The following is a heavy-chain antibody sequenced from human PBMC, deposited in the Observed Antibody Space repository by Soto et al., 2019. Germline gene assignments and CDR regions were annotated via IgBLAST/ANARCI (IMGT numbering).Heavy chain of an antibody. CDR2: FDPEDGET. V-gene: IGHV1-24*01. J-gene: IGHJ6*02. CDR1: GYTLTELS. D-gene: IGHD3-10*01. CDR3: ATGWITMVRGVIITSGYYGMDV. Sequence: QVQLVQSGAEVKKPGASVKVSCKVSGYTLTELSMHWVRQAPGKGLEWMGGFDPEDGETICAQKFQGRVTMTEDTSTDTAYMELSSLRSEDTAVYYCATGWITMVRGVIITSGYYGMDVWGQGTTVTVSS.